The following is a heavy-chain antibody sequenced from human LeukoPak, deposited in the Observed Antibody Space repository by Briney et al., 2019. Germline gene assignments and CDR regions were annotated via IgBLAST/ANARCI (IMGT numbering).Heavy chain of an antibody. Sequence: GGSLRLSCAASGFTVSSNYMSWVRQAPGKGLEWVSVIYSGGXTXYXXXVXXRFTISRDNSKNTLYLQMNSLRAEDTAVYYCARSSLXXXXGYDYWGQGTLVTVSS. V-gene: IGHV3-53*01. CDR2: IYSGGXT. CDR1: GFTVSSNY. CDR3: ARSSLXXXXGYDY. J-gene: IGHJ4*02. D-gene: IGHD6-25*01.